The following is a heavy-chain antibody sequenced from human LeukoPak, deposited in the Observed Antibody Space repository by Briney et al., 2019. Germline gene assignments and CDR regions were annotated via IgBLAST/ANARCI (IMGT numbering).Heavy chain of an antibody. D-gene: IGHD1-7*01. CDR1: GGSFTSDY. J-gene: IGHJ4*02. CDR3: ARCRHGNCDYFDY. Sequence: SETLSLTCTVSGGSFTSDYWSWIRQPAGKGLEWIGRFYTSGTTNYNPSLKNRVTMSADTSKNQFSLKLSSVTAADTAVYYCARCRHGNCDYFDYWGQGTLVTVSS. CDR2: FYTSGTT. V-gene: IGHV4-4*07.